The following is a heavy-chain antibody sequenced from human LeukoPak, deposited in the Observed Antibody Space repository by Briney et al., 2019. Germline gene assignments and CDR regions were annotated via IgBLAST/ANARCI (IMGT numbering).Heavy chain of an antibody. CDR3: ARDRGRVVDV. V-gene: IGHV4-31*03. D-gene: IGHD3-3*01. Sequence: SETLSLTCTVSGGSISSGGYYWSWIRQHPGKGLEWIGYIYYSGSIYYNPSLKSRVTISVDTSKNQFSLKLSSVTAADTAVHYCARDRGRVVDVWGQGTTVTVSS. J-gene: IGHJ6*02. CDR1: GGSISSGGYY. CDR2: IYYSGSI.